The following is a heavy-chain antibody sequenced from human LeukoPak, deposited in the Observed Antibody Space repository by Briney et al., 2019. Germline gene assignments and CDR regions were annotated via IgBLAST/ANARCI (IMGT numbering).Heavy chain of an antibody. V-gene: IGHV3-74*01. CDR1: GFTLSNYS. J-gene: IGHJ4*02. CDR2: INSEGSST. D-gene: IGHD3-10*01. Sequence: GGSLRLSCVASGFTLSNYSMHWVRQAPGKGRVWVSCINSEGSSTSHADSVKGRFTITRDNAKNALYLQMNSLRAEDTAVYYCARAPYYYGWGSYPSPDYWGQGTLVTVSS. CDR3: ARAPYYYGWGSYPSPDY.